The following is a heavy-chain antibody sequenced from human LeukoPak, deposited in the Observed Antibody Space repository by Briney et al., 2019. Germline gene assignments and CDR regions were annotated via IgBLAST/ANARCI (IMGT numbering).Heavy chain of an antibody. J-gene: IGHJ4*02. V-gene: IGHV3-23*01. Sequence: RPSLRLSCSASGFTFSSYAMSWVRQAPGKGLEWVSGISGTSGNTIYADSVKGRLTISRDHSKNTLYLQMNGLRAEDTAVYYCAKESSGWRGNFDYWGQGSLVTVSS. CDR3: AKESSGWRGNFDY. CDR1: GFTFSSYA. D-gene: IGHD6-19*01. CDR2: ISGTSGNT.